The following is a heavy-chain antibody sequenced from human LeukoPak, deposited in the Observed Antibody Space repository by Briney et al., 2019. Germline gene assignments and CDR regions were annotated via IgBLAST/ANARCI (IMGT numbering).Heavy chain of an antibody. CDR1: GGSISSYY. D-gene: IGHD6-13*01. J-gene: IGHJ3*02. CDR2: IYYSGSS. CDR3: ARHYSSSSSWYIGAFDI. Sequence: SETLSLTCTVSGGSISSYYWSWIRQPPGKGLEWIGYIYYSGSSNYNPSLKSRVTISVDTSKNQFSLKLSSVTAADTAVYYCARHYSSSSSWYIGAFDIWGQGTMVTVSS. V-gene: IGHV4-59*08.